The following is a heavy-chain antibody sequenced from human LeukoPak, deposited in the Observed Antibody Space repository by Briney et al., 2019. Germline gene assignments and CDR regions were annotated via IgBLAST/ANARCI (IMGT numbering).Heavy chain of an antibody. J-gene: IGHJ4*02. D-gene: IGHD2-2*01. V-gene: IGHV3-30-3*01. CDR1: GFTFSSYA. CDR2: ISYDGSNK. Sequence: PGGSLRLSCAASGFTFSSYAMHWVRQAPGKGLEWVAVISYDGSNKYYADSVKGRFTISRDNSKNTLYLQMNSLRAEDTAVYYCARADIVVVPAAPDYWGQGTLVTVSS. CDR3: ARADIVVVPAAPDY.